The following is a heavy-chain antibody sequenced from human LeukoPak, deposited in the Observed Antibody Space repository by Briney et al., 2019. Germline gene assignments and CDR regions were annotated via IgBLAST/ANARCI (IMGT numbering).Heavy chain of an antibody. V-gene: IGHV3-23*01. CDR2: ITGSGGNT. CDR1: GFTFSNYA. CDR3: AKDNKRYSCDY. D-gene: IGHD5-18*01. Sequence: GASLRLSCAASGFTFSNYAMSWVRQAPGKGLEWVSAITGSGGNTYYADSVKGRFTISRDSSKNTLSLQMNSLRVEDTAVYYCAKDNKRYSCDYWGQGTLVTVSS. J-gene: IGHJ4*02.